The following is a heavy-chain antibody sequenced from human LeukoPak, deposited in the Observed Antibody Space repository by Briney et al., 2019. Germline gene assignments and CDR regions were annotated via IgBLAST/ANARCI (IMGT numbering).Heavy chain of an antibody. Sequence: GGSLRLSCAASGFTFSDYWMHWVRQAPGKGLVWVSRIKTDGHETNYADSAKGRFTISRDNAKNTLYLQMNSLRAEDTAVYYCAKVGSTRLAVAGSVVSGVLDHFDYWGQGTLVTVSS. D-gene: IGHD6-19*01. CDR1: GFTFSDYW. CDR2: IKTDGHET. V-gene: IGHV3-74*01. J-gene: IGHJ4*02. CDR3: AKVGSTRLAVAGSVVSGVLDHFDY.